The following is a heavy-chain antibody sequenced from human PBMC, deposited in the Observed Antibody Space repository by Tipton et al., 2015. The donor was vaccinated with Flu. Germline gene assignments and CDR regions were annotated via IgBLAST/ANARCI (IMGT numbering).Heavy chain of an antibody. CDR2: ISHFGIT. J-gene: IGHJ6*02. Sequence: TLSLTCAVSGGSINSSHWWSWVRQPPGKGLEWIGEISHFGITNHSPSLKSRVTVSVEKAKNQFFLRLTSVTAADTAVYYCASREWVANQYYYYGVDVWGQGTTVNVSS. CDR3: ASREWVANQYYYYGVDV. V-gene: IGHV4-4*02. CDR1: GGSINSSHW. D-gene: IGHD6-19*01.